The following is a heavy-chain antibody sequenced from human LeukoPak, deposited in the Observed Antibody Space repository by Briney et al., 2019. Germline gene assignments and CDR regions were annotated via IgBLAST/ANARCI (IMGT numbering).Heavy chain of an antibody. D-gene: IGHD3/OR15-3a*01. V-gene: IGHV3-48*03. CDR1: GFTFNTYE. Sequence: GGSLRLSCAASGFTFNTYEMNWVRQAPGKGLEWVSYISGSGTTMYYADSVKGRFTISRDNARNSLYLQMNSLRAEDTAVYYCARPSGTGYIDYWGQGTLVTVSS. CDR3: ARPSGTGYIDY. CDR2: ISGSGTTM. J-gene: IGHJ4*02.